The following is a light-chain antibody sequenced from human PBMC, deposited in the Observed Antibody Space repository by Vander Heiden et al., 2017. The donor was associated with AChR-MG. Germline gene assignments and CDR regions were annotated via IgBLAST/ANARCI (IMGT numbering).Light chain of an antibody. CDR3: QQLNSYPST. Sequence: IQLTQSPSPLSASVGDRVTNTWRASQGNKSYLAWYQQKPGKAPKLLIYAASTLQSGVPSRFSGSGSGTDFTLTISSLQPEDFATYYCQQLNSYPSTFGPGTKVDIK. J-gene: IGKJ3*01. V-gene: IGKV1-9*01. CDR2: AAS. CDR1: QGNKSY.